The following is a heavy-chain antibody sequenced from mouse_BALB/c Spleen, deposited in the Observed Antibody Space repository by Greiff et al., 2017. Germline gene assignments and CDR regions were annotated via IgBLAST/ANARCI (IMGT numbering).Heavy chain of an antibody. CDR3: ARSGAYYRYDWYFDV. J-gene: IGHJ1*01. Sequence: QVQLKQSGAELARPGASVKLSCKASGYTFTDYYINWVKQRTGQGLEWIGEIYPGSGNTYYNEKFKGKATLTADKSSSTAYMQLSSLTSEDSAVYFCARSGAYYRYDWYFDVWGAGTTVTVSS. V-gene: IGHV1-77*01. CDR2: IYPGSGNT. CDR1: GYTFTDYY. D-gene: IGHD2-14*01.